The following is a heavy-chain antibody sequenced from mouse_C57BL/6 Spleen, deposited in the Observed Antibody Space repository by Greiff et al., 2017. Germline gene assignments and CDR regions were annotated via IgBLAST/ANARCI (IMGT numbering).Heavy chain of an antibody. Sequence: QVQLQQSGAELVRPGTSVKVSCKASGYAFTNYWIEWVKQRPGQGLEWIGVINPGGGGTKYTAQFKGKATLTADQSSSTAYMQLSSLTSEDAAVYFCARGSGYYAMAYWGQGTSGTVSS. V-gene: IGHV1-54*01. CDR2: INPGGGGT. J-gene: IGHJ4*01. CDR3: ARGSGYYAMAY. CDR1: GYAFTNYW. D-gene: IGHD3-2*02.